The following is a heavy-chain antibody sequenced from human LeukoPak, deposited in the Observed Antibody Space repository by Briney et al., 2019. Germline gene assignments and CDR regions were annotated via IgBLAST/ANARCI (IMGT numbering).Heavy chain of an antibody. CDR1: GYTFTSYG. CDR3: ARDWAAAGGYYYYGMDV. D-gene: IGHD6-13*01. V-gene: IGHV1-18*01. J-gene: IGHJ6*02. Sequence: ASVKVSCKASGYTFTSYGISWVRQAPGQGLEWMGWISAYNGNTNYAQKLQGRVTMTTDTSTSTACMELRSLRSDDTAVYYCARDWAAAGGYYYYGMDVWGQGTTVTVSS. CDR2: ISAYNGNT.